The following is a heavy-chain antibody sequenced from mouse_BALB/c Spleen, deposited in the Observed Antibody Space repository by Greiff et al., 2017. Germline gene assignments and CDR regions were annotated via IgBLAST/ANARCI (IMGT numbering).Heavy chain of an antibody. CDR1: GDSITSGY. J-gene: IGHJ3*01. CDR2: ISYSGST. V-gene: IGHV3-8*02. Sequence: VQLKESGPSLVKPSQTLSLTCSVTGDSITSGYWNWIRKFPGNKLEYMGYISYSGSTYYNPSLKSRISITRDTSKNQYYLQLNSVTTEDTATYYCARSDYGSSCWFAYWGQGTLVTVSA. CDR3: ARSDYGSSCWFAY. D-gene: IGHD1-1*01.